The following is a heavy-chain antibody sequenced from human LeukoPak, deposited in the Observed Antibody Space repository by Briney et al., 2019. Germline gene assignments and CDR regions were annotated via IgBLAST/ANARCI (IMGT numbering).Heavy chain of an antibody. CDR3: ARRDYNYYDMDV. CDR2: IYYSGST. CDR1: GGSISSYY. V-gene: IGHV4-59*08. J-gene: IGHJ6*02. Sequence: PSETLSLTCTVSGGSISSYYWSWIRQPPGKGLEWIASIYYSGSTNYNPSLQSRVTTSVDTSKNQFSLKLSSVTAADTAVYYCARRDYNYYDMDVWGRGTTVTVSS.